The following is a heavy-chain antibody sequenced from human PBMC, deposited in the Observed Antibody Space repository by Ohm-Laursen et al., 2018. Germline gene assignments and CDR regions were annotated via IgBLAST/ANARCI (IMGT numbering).Heavy chain of an antibody. D-gene: IGHD6-19*01. J-gene: IGHJ6*02. CDR1: GYTFTSYD. V-gene: IGHV1-8*01. CDR3: AGVGMDSGSAWQYYYYGMDV. CDR2: MNPNSGNT. Sequence: GSSVKVSCKASGYTFTSYDINWVRQATGQGLEWMGWMNPNSGNTGYAQKFQGRVTMTRNTSISTAYMELSSLRSEDTAVYYCAGVGMDSGSAWQYYYYGMDVWGQGTTVTVSS.